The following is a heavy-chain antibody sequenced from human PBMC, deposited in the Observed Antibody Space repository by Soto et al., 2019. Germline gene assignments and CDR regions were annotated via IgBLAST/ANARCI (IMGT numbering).Heavy chain of an antibody. CDR3: ARCPYSSSWYVGWFDP. CDR1: GGSISSGGYS. D-gene: IGHD6-13*01. J-gene: IGHJ5*02. Sequence: QLQLQESGSGLVKPSQTLSLTCAVSGGSISSGGYSWSWIRQPPGKGLEWIGYIYHSGSTYYNPSLKSRVTISVDRSKNQFSLKLSSVTAADMAVYYCARCPYSSSWYVGWFDPWGQGTLVTVSS. V-gene: IGHV4-30-2*01. CDR2: IYHSGST.